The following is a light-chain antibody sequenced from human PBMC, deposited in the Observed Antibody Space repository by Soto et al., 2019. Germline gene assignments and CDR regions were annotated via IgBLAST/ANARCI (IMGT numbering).Light chain of an antibody. CDR1: QSVSSSY. CDR3: QQYGSSRT. J-gene: IGKJ1*01. V-gene: IGKV3-20*01. Sequence: EIVLTQSPGTLSLSPGKRPTLSGRASQSVSSSYLAWYQQKPGQAPRLLIYGASSRATGIPDRFSGSGSGTDFTLTISRLEPEDFAVYYCQQYGSSRTFGQGTKVEIK. CDR2: GAS.